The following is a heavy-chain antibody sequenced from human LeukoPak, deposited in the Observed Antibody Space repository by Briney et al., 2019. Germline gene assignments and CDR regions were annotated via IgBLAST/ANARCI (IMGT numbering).Heavy chain of an antibody. CDR1: GFTFSHYG. CDR2: IRYDGSNK. V-gene: IGHV3-30*02. CDR3: ARDGGLMSYYDSSGYLDY. J-gene: IGHJ4*02. Sequence: GGSLRLSCAASGFTFSHYGMHWVRQAPGKGLEWVAFIRYDGSNKSYADSVKGRFTISRDNSKNTLYLQMNSLRAEDTAVYYCARDGGLMSYYDSSGYLDYWGQGTLVTVSS. D-gene: IGHD3-22*01.